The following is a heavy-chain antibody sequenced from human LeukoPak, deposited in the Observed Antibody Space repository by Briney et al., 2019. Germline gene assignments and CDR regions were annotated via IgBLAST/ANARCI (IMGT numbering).Heavy chain of an antibody. CDR2: ISYDGSNK. CDR1: GFTFSSYG. J-gene: IGHJ6*03. Sequence: GGSLRLSCAASGFTFSSYGMHWVRQAPGKGLEWVAVISYDGSNKYYADSVKGRFTISRDNSKNTLYLQMNSLRAEDTAVYYCAKVKRSLYYYYMDVWGKGTTVTVSS. V-gene: IGHV3-30*18. CDR3: AKVKRSLYYYYMDV.